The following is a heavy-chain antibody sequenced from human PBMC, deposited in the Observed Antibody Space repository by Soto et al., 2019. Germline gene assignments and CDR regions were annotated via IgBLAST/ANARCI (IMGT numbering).Heavy chain of an antibody. D-gene: IGHD5-18*01. V-gene: IGHV3-11*06. J-gene: IGHJ4*02. CDR2: ISSSSSYT. CDR3: ARSEDVQLWPPLDY. CDR1: GFTFSDYY. Sequence: GGSLRLSCAASGFTFSDYYMSWIRQAPGKGLEWVSYISSSSSYTNYADSVKGRFTISRDNAKNSLYLQMNSLRAEDTAVYYCARSEDVQLWPPLDYWGQGTLVTVSS.